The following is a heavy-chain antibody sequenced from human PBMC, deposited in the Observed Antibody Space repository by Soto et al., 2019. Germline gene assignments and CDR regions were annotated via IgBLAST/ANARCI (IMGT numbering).Heavy chain of an antibody. V-gene: IGHV4-31*03. J-gene: IGHJ3*02. CDR1: GGSISSGGYY. D-gene: IGHD6-13*01. Sequence: QVQLQESGPGLVKPSQTLSLTCTVSGGSISSGGYYWSWIRQHPGKGLEWIGYIYYSGSTYYNPSLKSRVTISVDTSKNQFSLKVSSVTAADTAVYYCARGLQYSSSWLPAFDIWGQGTMVTVSS. CDR3: ARGLQYSSSWLPAFDI. CDR2: IYYSGST.